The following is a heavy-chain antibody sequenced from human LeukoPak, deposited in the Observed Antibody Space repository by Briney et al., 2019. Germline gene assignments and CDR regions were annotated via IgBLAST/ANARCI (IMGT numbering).Heavy chain of an antibody. J-gene: IGHJ4*02. D-gene: IGHD2-21*02. CDR2: INHSGST. CDR1: SGSFSGYY. V-gene: IGHV4-34*01. Sequence: SETLSLTCAVYSGSFSGYYWSWIRQPPGKGLEWIGEINHSGSTNYNPSLKSRVTISVDTSKNQFSLKLSSVTAADTAVYYCARLARGGCGGDCRIDYWGQGTLVTVSS. CDR3: ARLARGGCGGDCRIDY.